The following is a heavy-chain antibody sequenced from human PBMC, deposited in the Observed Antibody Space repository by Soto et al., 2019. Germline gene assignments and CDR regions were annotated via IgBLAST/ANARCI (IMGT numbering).Heavy chain of an antibody. CDR3: ASSDFWSGYTDYYYYVMDV. CDR2: IIPIFGTA. J-gene: IGHJ6*04. D-gene: IGHD3-3*01. Sequence: SSVKVSCKASGGTFSSYAISWVRQAPGQGLEWMGGIIPIFGTANYAQKFQGRVTVTADKSTSTAYMELSSLRSEDTAVYYCASSDFWSGYTDYYYYVMDVGG. CDR1: GGTFSSYA. V-gene: IGHV1-69*06.